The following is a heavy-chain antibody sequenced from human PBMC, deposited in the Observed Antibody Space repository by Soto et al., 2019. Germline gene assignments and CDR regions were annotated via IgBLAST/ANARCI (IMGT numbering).Heavy chain of an antibody. CDR1: GFTFSSYW. V-gene: IGHV3-7*05. D-gene: IGHD6-6*01. CDR3: ARTRASYSSSSYYYYGMDV. CDR2: IKQDGSEE. J-gene: IGHJ6*02. Sequence: GGSLRLSCAASGFTFSSYWMSWVRQAPGKGLEWVANIKQDGSEEYYVDSVKGRFTISRDNAKNSLYLQMNSLRAEDTAVYYCARTRASYSSSSYYYYGMDVWGQGTTVTVSS.